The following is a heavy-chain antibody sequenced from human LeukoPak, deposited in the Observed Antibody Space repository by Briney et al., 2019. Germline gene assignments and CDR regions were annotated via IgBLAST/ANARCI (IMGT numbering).Heavy chain of an antibody. V-gene: IGHV3-48*01. CDR3: AGGESEYSSSGDFAY. Sequence: GGSLRLSCAASVFTFSTHNMNWVRQAPGRGVEWVSYISSSSTTIYYADSVRRLFTISRDHDQLSLYLQLNSLSGEDSVFFFCAGGESEYSSSGDFAYWGQGTLVTVSS. CDR1: VFTFSTHN. J-gene: IGHJ4*02. D-gene: IGHD6-6*01. CDR2: ISSSSTTI.